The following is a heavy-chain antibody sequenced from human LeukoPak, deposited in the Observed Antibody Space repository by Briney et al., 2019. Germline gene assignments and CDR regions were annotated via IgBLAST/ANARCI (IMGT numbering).Heavy chain of an antibody. CDR2: ISSSSSYI. D-gene: IGHD4-11*01. V-gene: IGHV3-21*01. CDR1: GFPFSSHG. Sequence: GGSLRLSCAGSGFPFSSHGMNWVRQAPGKGLEGVSSISSSSSYIFYADSVKGRFTISRDNAKNSLYLQMNSLRAEDTAVYYCARARIKKTTGKTGSYYYMDVWGKGTTVTVSS. J-gene: IGHJ6*03. CDR3: ARARIKKTTGKTGSYYYMDV.